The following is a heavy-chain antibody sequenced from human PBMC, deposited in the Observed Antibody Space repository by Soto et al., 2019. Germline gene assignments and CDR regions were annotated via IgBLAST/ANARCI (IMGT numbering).Heavy chain of an antibody. CDR1: GYSFAGYW. CDR3: ARRGRYYYYGMDV. Sequence: GESLKISCKGSGYSFAGYWITWVRQMPGKGLEWMGRIDPSDSQTNYSPSFQGHVTISADKSISTAYLQWSSLKASDTAMYYCARRGRYYYYGMDVWGQGTTVTVSS. J-gene: IGHJ6*02. CDR2: IDPSDSQT. D-gene: IGHD5-12*01. V-gene: IGHV5-10-1*01.